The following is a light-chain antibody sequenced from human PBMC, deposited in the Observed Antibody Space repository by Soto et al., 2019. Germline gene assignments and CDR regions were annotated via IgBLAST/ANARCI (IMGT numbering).Light chain of an antibody. CDR2: EVS. CDR1: SSDVGGYWY. Sequence: TQPPSASGSPGQSVTISCTGTSSDVGGYWYVSWYQHHPGKSPRLLIYEVSKRPSGVPHRFSGSKSDNTASLTVYGLQAEDEADYYCRSYAGNNIYVFGTGTKVTVL. V-gene: IGLV2-8*01. J-gene: IGLJ1*01. CDR3: RSYAGNNIYV.